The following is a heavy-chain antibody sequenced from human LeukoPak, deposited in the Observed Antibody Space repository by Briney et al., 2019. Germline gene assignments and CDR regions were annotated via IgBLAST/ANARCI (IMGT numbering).Heavy chain of an antibody. CDR1: GGSFSGYY. Sequence: SETLSLTCAVYGGSFSGYYWSWIRQPPGKGLEWIGEINHSGYTNYYPSLKSRVTISVDTSKNQFSLRLSSVTAADTAVYYCARNDYLGINNGMDVWGQGTTATVSS. D-gene: IGHD4-23*01. V-gene: IGHV4-34*01. J-gene: IGHJ6*02. CDR3: ARNDYLGINNGMDV. CDR2: INHSGYT.